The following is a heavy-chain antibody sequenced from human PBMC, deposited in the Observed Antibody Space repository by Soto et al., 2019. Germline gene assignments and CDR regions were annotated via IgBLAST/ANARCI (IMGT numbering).Heavy chain of an antibody. CDR2: INAGNGNT. D-gene: IGHD2-21*02. Sequence: ASVKVSCKATGYTFTSYGISWVRQAPGQGLEWMGWINAGNGNTKYSQKFQGRVTITRDTSASTAYMELSSLRSEDTAVYYCARSPGGVVTAMYYFDYWGQGTLVTVSS. J-gene: IGHJ4*02. V-gene: IGHV1-18*01. CDR1: GYTFTSYG. CDR3: ARSPGGVVTAMYYFDY.